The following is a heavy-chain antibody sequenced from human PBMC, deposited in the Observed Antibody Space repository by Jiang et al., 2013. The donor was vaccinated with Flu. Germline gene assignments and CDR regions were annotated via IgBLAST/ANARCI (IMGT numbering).Heavy chain of an antibody. CDR2: ISSSSSYI. CDR1: GFTFSSYS. D-gene: IGHD4-11*01. V-gene: IGHV3-21*01. CDR3: ARYSNYYYYGMDV. Sequence: GFTFSSYSMNWVRQAPGKGLEWVSSISSSSSYIYYADSVKGRFTISRDNAKNSLYLQMNSLRAEDTAVYYCARYSNYYYYGMDVWGQGTTVTVSS. J-gene: IGHJ6*02.